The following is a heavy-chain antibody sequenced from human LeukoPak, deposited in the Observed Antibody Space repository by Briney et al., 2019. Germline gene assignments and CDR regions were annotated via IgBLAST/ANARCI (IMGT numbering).Heavy chain of an antibody. CDR2: IYPGDSDT. CDR3: ARRGYCSGGSCYSAPFDY. V-gene: IGHV5-51*01. D-gene: IGHD2-15*01. J-gene: IGHJ4*02. CDR1: GYTFTKYW. Sequence: GESLKISCKGSGYTFTKYWIGWVRQMPGKGLEWMGIIYPGDSDTRYSPSFQGQVTISADKSLSTAYLQWSSLKASDTAVYYCARRGYCSGGSCYSAPFDYWGQGTLVTVSS.